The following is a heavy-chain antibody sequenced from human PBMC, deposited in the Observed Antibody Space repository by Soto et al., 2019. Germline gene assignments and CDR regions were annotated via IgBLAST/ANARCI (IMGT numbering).Heavy chain of an antibody. V-gene: IGHV1-69*01. CDR2: IIPIFDTA. Sequence: QVQLVQSGAEVKKPGSSVKVSCKASGGTFSSYTINWVRQAPGQGLEWMGGIIPIFDTANYAQTFQGRVTITADESTSTSYMEVSSLRSEDTAVYYCARNGTLTGYSYGMDVWGQGTTVTVSS. CDR1: GGTFSSYT. CDR3: ARNGTLTGYSYGMDV. J-gene: IGHJ6*02. D-gene: IGHD1-1*01.